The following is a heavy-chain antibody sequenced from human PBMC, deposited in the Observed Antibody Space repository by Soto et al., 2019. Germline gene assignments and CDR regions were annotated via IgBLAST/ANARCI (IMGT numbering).Heavy chain of an antibody. D-gene: IGHD2-21*02. Sequence: PSETLSLTYTVSGGSISSYYWSWIRQPPGKGLEWIGYIYYSGSTNYNPSLKSRVTISVDTSKNQFSLKLNSVTAADTAVYYCARRPATAFYYFDYWGQGTLVTV. CDR2: IYYSGST. V-gene: IGHV4-59*01. CDR3: ARRPATAFYYFDY. CDR1: GGSISSYY. J-gene: IGHJ4*02.